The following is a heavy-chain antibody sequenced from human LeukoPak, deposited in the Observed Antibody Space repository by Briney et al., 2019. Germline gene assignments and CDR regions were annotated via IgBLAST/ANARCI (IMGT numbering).Heavy chain of an antibody. CDR2: IYYSGST. D-gene: IGHD1-26*01. CDR1: GGSISSYY. J-gene: IGHJ4*02. V-gene: IGHV4-59*01. Sequence: SETLSLTCTVSGGSISSYYWSWIRQPPGKGLEWIGYIYYSGSTNYNPSLKSRVTISVDTSKNQFSLKLSSVTAADTAVYYCARESSGSYGFDYWGQGTLVTVSS. CDR3: ARESSGSYGFDY.